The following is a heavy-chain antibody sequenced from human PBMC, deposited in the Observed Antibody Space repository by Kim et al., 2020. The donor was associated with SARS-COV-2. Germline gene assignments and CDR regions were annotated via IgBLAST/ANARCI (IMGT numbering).Heavy chain of an antibody. CDR1: GYTFTAYV. V-gene: IGHV7-4-1*02. J-gene: IGHJ4*02. D-gene: IGHD6-19*01. CDR3: ARSSGGWSAEDC. CDR2: INTKTGNP. Sequence: ASVKVSCKASGYTFTAYVINWVRQAPGQGLEWMGWINTKTGNPAYVQGFTGRFVFSLDTSVRTAYLQVSSLKAEDTAMYYCARSSGGWSAEDCWGQGTLVTVSS.